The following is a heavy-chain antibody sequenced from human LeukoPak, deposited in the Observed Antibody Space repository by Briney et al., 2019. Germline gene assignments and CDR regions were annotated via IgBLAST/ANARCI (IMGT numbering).Heavy chain of an antibody. J-gene: IGHJ4*02. D-gene: IGHD2-15*01. V-gene: IGHV4-39*01. CDR1: GGFISCSSYY. CDR3: ARRMVAATPGHY. CDR2: ISSSGST. Sequence: PSETLSLTCTVSGGFISCSSYYWGWIRQPPGEGLEWIGSISSSGSTYYNPSLKSRVTISVDTSKNQFSLKLSSVTAADTAVYYCARRMVAATPGHYWGQGTLVTISS.